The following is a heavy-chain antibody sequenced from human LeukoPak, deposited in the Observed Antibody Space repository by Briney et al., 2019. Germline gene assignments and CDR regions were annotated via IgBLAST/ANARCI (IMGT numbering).Heavy chain of an antibody. CDR1: GFTFSTFS. D-gene: IGHD5-18*01. CDR3: AREGTALDN. Sequence: GGSLRLSCAASGFTFSTFSMNWVRQAPGKGLEWVSFISSGNDYIYYAGSVKGRFTISRDNAKNSLYLQMNSLRVEDTAVYFRAREGTALDNWGQGTLVTVSS. J-gene: IGHJ4*02. CDR2: ISSGNDYI. V-gene: IGHV3-21*01.